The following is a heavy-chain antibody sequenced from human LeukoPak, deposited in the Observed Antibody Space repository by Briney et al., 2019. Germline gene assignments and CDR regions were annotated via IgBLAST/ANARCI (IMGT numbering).Heavy chain of an antibody. J-gene: IGHJ4*02. CDR3: AKGKAAAGRDY. CDR1: GCTFSSYA. Sequence: GGSLRLSCAASGCTFSSYAMSWVRQAPGKGLEWVSAISGSGGSTYYADSVKGRFTISGDNSKNTLYLQMNSLRAEDTAVYYCAKGKAAAGRDYWGQGTLVTVSS. V-gene: IGHV3-23*01. D-gene: IGHD6-13*01. CDR2: ISGSGGST.